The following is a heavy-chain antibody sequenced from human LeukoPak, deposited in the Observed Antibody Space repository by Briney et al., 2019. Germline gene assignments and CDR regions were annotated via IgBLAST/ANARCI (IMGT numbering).Heavy chain of an antibody. Sequence: PGGSLRLSCAASGFTFSDYYMSWIRQAPGKGLEWVSYISSSGSTIYYADSVKGRFTISRDNAKNSLYLQMNSLRAEDTAVYYCARDRSVDIVATDYWGQGTLVTVSS. J-gene: IGHJ4*02. D-gene: IGHD5-12*01. CDR3: ARDRSVDIVATDY. CDR1: GFTFSDYY. CDR2: ISSSGSTI. V-gene: IGHV3-11*04.